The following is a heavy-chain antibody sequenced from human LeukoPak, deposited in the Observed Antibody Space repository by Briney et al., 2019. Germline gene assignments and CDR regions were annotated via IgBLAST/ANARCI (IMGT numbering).Heavy chain of an antibody. D-gene: IGHD1-7*01. J-gene: IGHJ6*04. CDR1: GYSISSGYY. V-gene: IGHV4-38-2*02. CDR2: IYHSGST. CDR3: GRDPGGQNYSYYCYGMDV. Sequence: SETLSLTCAVSGYSISSGYYWGWIRQPPGKGLEWIGSIYHSGSTYYNPSLKSRVTISVDTSKNQFSLKLSSVTAADTAVYYCGRDPGGQNYSYYCYGMDVWGKGNTVTVSS.